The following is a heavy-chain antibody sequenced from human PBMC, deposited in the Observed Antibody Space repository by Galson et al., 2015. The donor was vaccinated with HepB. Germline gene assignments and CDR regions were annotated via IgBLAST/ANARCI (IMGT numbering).Heavy chain of an antibody. CDR2: ISYDGSSN. V-gene: IGHV3-30*18. Sequence: SLRLSCATSGFTFSSYAMHWVRQAPGKGLGWVAVISYDGSSNYYADSVKGRFTISRDNSKNTLYLQMNSLRAEDTAVYYCAKEGAGMDVWGQGTTVTVSS. CDR1: GFTFSSYA. J-gene: IGHJ6*02. CDR3: AKEGAGMDV.